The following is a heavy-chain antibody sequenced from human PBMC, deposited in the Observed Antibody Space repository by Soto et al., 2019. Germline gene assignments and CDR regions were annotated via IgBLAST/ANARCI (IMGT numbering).Heavy chain of an antibody. V-gene: IGHV4-61*01. CDR2: IYYSGST. J-gene: IGHJ3*02. CDR3: ARGTYYYDSSGYYGSSHAFDI. CDR1: GGSVSIGSYY. Sequence: PSETLSLTCTVSGGSVSIGSYYWSCIRQPPGKGLEWIGYIYYSGSTNYNPSLKSRVTISVDTSKNQFSLKLSSVTAADTAVYYCARGTYYYDSSGYYGSSHAFDIWGQGTMVTVSS. D-gene: IGHD3-22*01.